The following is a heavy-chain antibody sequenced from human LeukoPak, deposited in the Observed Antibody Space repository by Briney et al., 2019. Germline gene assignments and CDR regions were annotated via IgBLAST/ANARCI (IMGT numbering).Heavy chain of an antibody. J-gene: IGHJ4*02. CDR3: ARADYDFWSGPIDY. CDR1: GFTFSSYS. Sequence: GGSLRLSCAASGFTFSSYSMNWVRQAPGKGLEWVSYISSSSSTIYYADSVKGRFTISRDNAKNSLYLQMNSLRAEDTAVYYCARADYDFWSGPIDYWGQGTLVTVSS. D-gene: IGHD3-3*01. CDR2: ISSSSSTI. V-gene: IGHV3-48*01.